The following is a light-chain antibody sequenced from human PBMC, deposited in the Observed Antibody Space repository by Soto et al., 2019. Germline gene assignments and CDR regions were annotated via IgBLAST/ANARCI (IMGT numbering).Light chain of an antibody. V-gene: IGLV2-14*01. CDR3: SSYTSSSTLVV. J-gene: IGLJ1*01. CDR2: DVS. Sequence: QSALTQPASVSGSPGQSITISCTGTSSDVGGYNYVSWYQQHPGKAPKLMIYDVSTRPYGVSNRFSGSKSGNTASLTISGLQAEDEADYYCSSYTSSSTLVVFGTGTKLTVL. CDR1: SSDVGGYNY.